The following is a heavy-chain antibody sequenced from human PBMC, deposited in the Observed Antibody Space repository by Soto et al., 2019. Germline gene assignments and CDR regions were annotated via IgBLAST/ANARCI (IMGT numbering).Heavy chain of an antibody. J-gene: IGHJ4*02. Sequence: SETLSLTCSVSNGSITSGDYFWGWIRRPPGKGLEFIGSIHSSGGTYYSPSLKSRVSISIDKSKNQFSLKVTSVTAGDTAVYFCASVVVGATRQTGSDHWGQGTLVTVS. CDR2: IHSSGGT. CDR3: ASVVVGATRQTGSDH. V-gene: IGHV4-39*01. D-gene: IGHD2-15*01. CDR1: NGSITSGDYF.